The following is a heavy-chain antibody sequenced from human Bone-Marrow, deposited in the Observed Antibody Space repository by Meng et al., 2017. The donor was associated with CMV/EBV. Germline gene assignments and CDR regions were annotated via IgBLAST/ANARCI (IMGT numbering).Heavy chain of an antibody. CDR3: AKVHSLSGSYGPCIDY. Sequence: GESLKISCAASGFTFSSYAMHWVRQAPGKGLEWVAVISYDGSNKYYADSVKGRFTISRDNSKNTLYLQMNSLRAEDTAVYYCAKVHSLSGSYGPCIDYWGQGALVTVSS. CDR2: ISYDGSNK. D-gene: IGHD1-26*01. CDR1: GFTFSSYA. J-gene: IGHJ4*02. V-gene: IGHV3-30*04.